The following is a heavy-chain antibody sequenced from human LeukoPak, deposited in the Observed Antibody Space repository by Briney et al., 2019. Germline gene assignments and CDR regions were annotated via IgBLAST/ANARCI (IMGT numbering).Heavy chain of an antibody. CDR2: IIPILGIA. D-gene: IGHD3-3*01. V-gene: IGHV1-69*04. CDR1: GGTFSSYA. J-gene: IGHJ4*02. CDR3: ARATYYNFWSGYHTPHFDY. Sequence: SVKVSCKASGGTFSSYAISWVRQAPGQGLEWMGRIIPILGIANYAQKFQGRVTITADKSTSTAYMELSSLRSDDTAVYYCARATYYNFWSGYHTPHFDYWGQGTLVTVSS.